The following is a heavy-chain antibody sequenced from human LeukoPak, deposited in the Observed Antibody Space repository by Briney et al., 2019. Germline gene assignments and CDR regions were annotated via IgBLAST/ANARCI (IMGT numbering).Heavy chain of an antibody. J-gene: IGHJ4*02. Sequence: SETLSLTCTVSGGSIISCYWNWIRQPAGRGLEWIGRMHTSGSTNYNPSLKSRVTMSVDTSKNQLSLKLTSVTAADTAVYYCARGVAPRRFDYWGQGTLVTVSS. CDR3: ARGVAPRRFDY. D-gene: IGHD6-6*01. V-gene: IGHV4-4*07. CDR1: GGSIISCY. CDR2: MHTSGST.